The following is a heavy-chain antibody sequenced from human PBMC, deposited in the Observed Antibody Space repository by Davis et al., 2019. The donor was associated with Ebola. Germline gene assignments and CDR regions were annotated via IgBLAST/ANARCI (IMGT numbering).Heavy chain of an antibody. D-gene: IGHD1-7*01. J-gene: IGHJ4*02. Sequence: GESLKISCLASGFVFSDHAMHWVRLAPGMGLEWISVISYDGRASSYANSVKGRFTISRDNSRSTLYLQITRPTTEDTAVYYCAREMGNTNYLNYWGQGALVTVSS. CDR1: GFVFSDHA. CDR2: ISYDGRAS. CDR3: AREMGNTNYLNY. V-gene: IGHV3-30*04.